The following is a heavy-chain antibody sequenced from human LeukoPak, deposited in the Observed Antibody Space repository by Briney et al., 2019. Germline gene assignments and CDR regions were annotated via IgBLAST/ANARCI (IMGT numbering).Heavy chain of an antibody. J-gene: IGHJ1*01. Sequence: GGSLRLSCAAPGFTFNDYAMYRGLQAPGKGLEWVSGIGGGGATTHYADSVKGRFTISRDNSKNTLFLQMDSLRVEDTAVYYCAKSSSSPYFDGSFYMWGKGTLVTVSS. CDR3: AKSSSSPYFDGSFYM. CDR2: IGGGGATT. V-gene: IGHV3-23*01. CDR1: GFTFNDYA. D-gene: IGHD3-9*01.